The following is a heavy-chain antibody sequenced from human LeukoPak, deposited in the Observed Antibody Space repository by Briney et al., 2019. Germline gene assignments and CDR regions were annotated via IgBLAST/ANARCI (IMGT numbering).Heavy chain of an antibody. Sequence: SETLSLTCAVSGGSFSGYLWSWIRQPPGRGLEWIGEINYNGQTTNYNPSLKSRVTISVDTSKNQFSLKLSSVTAADTAVYYCARVQPLTQNWFDPWGQGTLVTVSS. V-gene: IGHV4-34*01. J-gene: IGHJ5*02. CDR2: INYNGQTT. CDR3: ARVQPLTQNWFDP. CDR1: GGSFSGYL.